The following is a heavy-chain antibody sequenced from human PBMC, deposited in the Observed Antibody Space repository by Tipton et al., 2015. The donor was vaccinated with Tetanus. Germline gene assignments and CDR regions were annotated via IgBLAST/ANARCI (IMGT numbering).Heavy chain of an antibody. D-gene: IGHD5-12*01. J-gene: IGHJ4*02. V-gene: IGHV4-61*08. CDR3: ARANNDYPKKGPFDY. Sequence: TLSLTCSVSGGSLRSDDYQWNWIRQPPGKGLEWVGYVYHSGLTNYTPSLKSRVTMSIDTSKNQFSLKLNSVTAADTAVYYCARANNDYPKKGPFDYWGQGILVIVSS. CDR2: VYHSGLT. CDR1: GGSLRSDDYQ.